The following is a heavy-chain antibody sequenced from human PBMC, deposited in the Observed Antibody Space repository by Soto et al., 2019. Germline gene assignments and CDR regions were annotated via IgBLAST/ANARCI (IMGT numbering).Heavy chain of an antibody. J-gene: IGHJ6*02. CDR1: GGSFTTYA. Sequence: QVQLVQSGAEVKKPGSSVKVSCKASGGSFTTYAFSWVRQAPGQGLEWMGGIIPGFGTAGYAQKFVSRLSMSGDESTTTVYMEVSRVASEDTAVYYCAGSEGEMATAKYYYYAVDVWGQGTTVTVSS. V-gene: IGHV1-69*01. D-gene: IGHD1-26*01. CDR3: AGSEGEMATAKYYYYAVDV. CDR2: IIPGFGTA.